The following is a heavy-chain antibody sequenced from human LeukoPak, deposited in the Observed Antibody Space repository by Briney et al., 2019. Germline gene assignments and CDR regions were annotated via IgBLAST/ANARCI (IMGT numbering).Heavy chain of an antibody. CDR2: INPYNGGT. J-gene: IGHJ4*02. V-gene: IGHV1-2*02. Sequence: ASVKVSFKASGYTFTAYYIHWVRQAPGQGLQWMGWINPYNGGTNFAQKFQGRVTMTRDTSIDTAYMELSRLTSDDTAVYYCARAEGWLQLRPIDYWGQGTLSPSPQ. CDR3: ARAEGWLQLRPIDY. D-gene: IGHD5-24*01. CDR1: GYTFTAYY.